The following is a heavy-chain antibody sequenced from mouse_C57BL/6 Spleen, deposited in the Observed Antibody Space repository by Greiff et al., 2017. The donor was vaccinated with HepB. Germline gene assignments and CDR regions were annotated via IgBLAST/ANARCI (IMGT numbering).Heavy chain of an antibody. V-gene: IGHV1-72*01. CDR1: GYTFTSYW. Sequence: VQLQESGAELVKPGASVKLSCKASGYTFTSYWMHWVKQRPGRGLEWIGRIDPNSGGTKYNEKFKSKATLTVDKPSSTAYMQLSSLTSEDSAVYYCARGGYYDYDGDYAMDYWGQGTSVTVSS. J-gene: IGHJ4*01. CDR3: ARGGYYDYDGDYAMDY. D-gene: IGHD2-4*01. CDR2: IDPNSGGT.